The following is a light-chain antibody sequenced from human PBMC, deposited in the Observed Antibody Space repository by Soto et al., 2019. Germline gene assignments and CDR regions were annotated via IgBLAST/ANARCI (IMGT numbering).Light chain of an antibody. CDR1: QSVNSN. CDR3: QQYNNWPRT. Sequence: EIVMTQSPATLSLSPGERATLSCRASQSVNSNLAWYQQKAGQAPRLLIFGTSTRATGLPARFSGSGSGTDFTLTISSLQFEDFAVYYCQQYNNWPRTLGQGTKVDIK. J-gene: IGKJ1*01. CDR2: GTS. V-gene: IGKV3-15*01.